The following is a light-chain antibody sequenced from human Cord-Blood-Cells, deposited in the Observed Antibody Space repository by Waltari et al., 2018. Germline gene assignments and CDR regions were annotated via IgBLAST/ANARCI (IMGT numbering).Light chain of an antibody. V-gene: IGLV2-14*03. CDR2: DVS. Sequence: QSALTQPASVSGSPGQSITISCTGTSSDVGGYNYVSWYQQHPGKAPKIMIYDVSNRPSGFFTRFSGAKSGNTASLTISGLQAEDEADYYCSSYTSSSTYVFGTGTKVTVL. CDR3: SSYTSSSTYV. J-gene: IGLJ1*01. CDR1: SSDVGGYNY.